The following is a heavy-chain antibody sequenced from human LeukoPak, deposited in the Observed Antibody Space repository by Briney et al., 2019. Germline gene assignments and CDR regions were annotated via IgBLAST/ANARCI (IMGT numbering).Heavy chain of an antibody. D-gene: IGHD2-21*02. J-gene: IGHJ4*02. CDR2: ISGDGGST. Sequence: RGSLRLACAAAGFTFDDYAIHWVRQAPGKGLEWVSLISGDGGSTYYGDSVKGRFTICRDNIKNSLYLQMNSLRTEDTALYYCAKDKYIVVVTAYFDYWGQGTLVTVSS. CDR3: AKDKYIVVVTAYFDY. V-gene: IGHV3-43*02. CDR1: GFTFDDYA.